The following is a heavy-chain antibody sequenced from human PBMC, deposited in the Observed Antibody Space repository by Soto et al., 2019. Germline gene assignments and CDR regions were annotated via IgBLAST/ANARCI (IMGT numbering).Heavy chain of an antibody. D-gene: IGHD1-1*01. Sequence: QVHLVQSGAEVKKPGASVKVSCKGSGYTFTSYGITWVRQAPGQGLEWMGWISAHNGNTDYAQKSQGRVTVTRDTSTSTAYMELRSLRSDDTAVYYCARGRYGDYWGQGALVTVSS. J-gene: IGHJ4*02. CDR1: GYTFTSYG. CDR3: ARGRYGDY. V-gene: IGHV1-18*01. CDR2: ISAHNGNT.